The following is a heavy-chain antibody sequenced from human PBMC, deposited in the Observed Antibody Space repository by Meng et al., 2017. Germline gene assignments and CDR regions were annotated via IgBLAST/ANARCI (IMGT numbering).Heavy chain of an antibody. CDR1: GDSDSSHSAA. Sequence: QVHLLPSGPGLGQPSQPLSRTWSLSGDSDSSHSAAWNWIGQSQSRGLEWLGRTYYRSKWYNDYAVSVKSRITINPDTSKNQFSLQLNSVTPEDTAVYYCAKGAYSGLDYWGQGTLVTVSS. V-gene: IGHV6-1*01. CDR2: TYYRSKWYN. J-gene: IGHJ4*02. CDR3: AKGAYSGLDY. D-gene: IGHD6-25*01.